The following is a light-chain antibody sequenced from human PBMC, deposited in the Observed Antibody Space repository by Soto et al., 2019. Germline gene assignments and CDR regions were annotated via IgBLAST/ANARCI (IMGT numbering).Light chain of an antibody. V-gene: IGLV2-14*01. CDR1: SSDVGGYHY. CDR3: SSYRGSSTRL. Sequence: QSALTQPASVSGSPGQSITISCTGTSSDVGGYHYVSWYQQHPGKAPKLMIYDVSYRLSGVSNRFSGSKSGNTASLTISGLQAEDEADYYCSSYRGSSTRLFGTGTKLTVL. CDR2: DVS. J-gene: IGLJ1*01.